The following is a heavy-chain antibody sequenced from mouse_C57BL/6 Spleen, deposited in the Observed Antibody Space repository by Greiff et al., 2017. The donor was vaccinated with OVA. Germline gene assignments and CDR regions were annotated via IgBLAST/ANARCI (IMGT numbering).Heavy chain of an antibody. Sequence: VQVVESGPGLVQPSQSLSITCTVSGFSLTSYGVHWVRQSPGKGLEWLGVIWSGGSTDYNAAFISRLSISKDNSKSQVFFKMNSLQADDTAIYYCATYYGNPYYAMDYWGQGTSVTVSS. CDR3: ATYYGNPYYAMDY. CDR1: GFSLTSYG. D-gene: IGHD2-10*01. V-gene: IGHV2-2*01. J-gene: IGHJ4*01. CDR2: IWSGGST.